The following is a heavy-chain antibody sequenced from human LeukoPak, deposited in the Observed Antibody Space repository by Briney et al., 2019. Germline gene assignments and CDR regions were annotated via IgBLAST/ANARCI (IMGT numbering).Heavy chain of an antibody. J-gene: IGHJ4*01. D-gene: IGHD4-23*01. V-gene: IGHV3-23*01. Sequence: PGGSLRLSCAASGFTFSDYYMSWVRQAPGKGLEWVSAISGSGGSTYYADSVKGRFTISRDNSKNTLYLQMNSLRAEDTAVYYCAKKVPGDKNLDYWGQGTLVTGSS. CDR3: AKKVPGDKNLDY. CDR2: ISGSGGST. CDR1: GFTFSDYY.